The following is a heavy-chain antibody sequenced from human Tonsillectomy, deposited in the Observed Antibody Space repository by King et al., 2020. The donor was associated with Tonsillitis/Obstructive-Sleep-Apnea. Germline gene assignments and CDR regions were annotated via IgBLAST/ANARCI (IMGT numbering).Heavy chain of an antibody. CDR2: ISGSGGST. D-gene: IGHD4-11*01. Sequence: VQLVESGGGLVQPGGSLRLSCAASGFTFSSYAMSWVRQAPGKGLEWVSAISGSGGSTYYADSVKGRFTISRDNSKNTLYLQMNSLRAEDTAVYYCAKLYSNSYYYYYYYMDVWGKGTTGTVSS. CDR3: AKLYSNSYYYYYYYMDV. V-gene: IGHV3-23*04. J-gene: IGHJ6*03. CDR1: GFTFSSYA.